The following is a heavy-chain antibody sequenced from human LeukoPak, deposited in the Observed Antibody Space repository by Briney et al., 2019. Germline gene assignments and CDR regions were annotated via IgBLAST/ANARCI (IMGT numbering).Heavy chain of an antibody. CDR1: GGSISSYY. D-gene: IGHD3-10*01. CDR2: IYTSGST. Sequence: PSETLSLTCTVSGGSISSYYCSWIRQPAGKGLEWIGRIYTSGSTNYNPSLKSRVTMSVDTSKNQFSLKLSSVTAADTAVYYCARDRVSIRNWYFDLWGRGTLVTVSS. CDR3: ARDRVSIRNWYFDL. J-gene: IGHJ2*01. V-gene: IGHV4-4*07.